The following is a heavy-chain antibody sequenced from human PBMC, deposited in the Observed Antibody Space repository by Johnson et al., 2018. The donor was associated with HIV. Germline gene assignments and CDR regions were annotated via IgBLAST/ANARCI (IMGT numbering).Heavy chain of an antibody. CDR1: GFTVSSNY. J-gene: IGHJ3*02. Sequence: MLLVESGGGLVQPGGSLRLSCAASGFTVSSNYMSWVRQAPGKGLEWVSVIYSGGSTYYADSVKGRFTISRDNSKNTLYLQMNSLRAEDTAVYYCARDHSRDEAFDIWGQWTMVTVSS. CDR3: ARDHSRDEAFDI. V-gene: IGHV3-66*01. D-gene: IGHD5-24*01. CDR2: IYSGGST.